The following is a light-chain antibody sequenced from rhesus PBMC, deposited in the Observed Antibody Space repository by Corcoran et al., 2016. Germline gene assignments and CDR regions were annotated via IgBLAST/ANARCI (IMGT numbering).Light chain of an antibody. CDR2: GVS. V-gene: IGLV2S7*01. Sequence: QAGPTQPPSVSGSPGQSVTISCTGTSSDVGGFNYVSWYQHHPGKAPKLMIYGVSQRPSGVSDRFSGSKSGNTASLTISGLQAEDEAEYFCCSYTTTDTYIFGVGTRLTVL. CDR3: CSYTTTDTYI. CDR1: SSDVGGFNY. J-gene: IGLJ1*01.